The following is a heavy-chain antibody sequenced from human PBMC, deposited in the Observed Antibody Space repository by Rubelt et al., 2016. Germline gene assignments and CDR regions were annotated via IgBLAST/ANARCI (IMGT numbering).Heavy chain of an antibody. V-gene: IGHV4-34*01. Sequence: QVQLQQWGAGLSKPSETLSLTCAVYGGSFSGYYWSWIRQPPGKGLEWIGGINHSGSTNYNPSLTSRVTRAVDRSKIQVPRTLSVGPAADTAVYYGARGLARAAAAPRRLGFDPWGQGALVTVSS. J-gene: IGHJ5*02. CDR1: GGSFSGYY. CDR3: ARGLARAAAAPRRLGFDP. D-gene: IGHD6-13*01. CDR2: INHSGST.